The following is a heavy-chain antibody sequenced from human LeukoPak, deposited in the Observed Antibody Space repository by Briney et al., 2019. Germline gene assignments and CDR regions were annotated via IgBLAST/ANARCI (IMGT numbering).Heavy chain of an antibody. D-gene: IGHD4-17*01. V-gene: IGHV3-23*01. CDR2: ISGSGGST. CDR1: GFTFSSYA. J-gene: IGHJ4*02. Sequence: PGGSLRLSCAASGFTFSSYAMSWVRQAPGKGLEWVSAISGSGGSTSYADSVKGRFTISRDNSKNTLYLQMNSLRAEDTAVYYCASDPPTTVTTFGDYWGQGTLVTVSS. CDR3: ASDPPTTVTTFGDY.